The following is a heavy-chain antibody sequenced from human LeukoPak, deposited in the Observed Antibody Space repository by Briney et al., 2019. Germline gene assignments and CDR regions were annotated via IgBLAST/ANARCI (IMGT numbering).Heavy chain of an antibody. CDR3: ARDGYYDSSGYYNHDAFDI. D-gene: IGHD3-22*01. Sequence: ASVKVSCKASGYTFTSYGISWVRQAPGQGLEWMGWISAYNGNTNYAQKLQGRVTMTTDTSPSTAYMEMRSLRSDDTAVYYCARDGYYDSSGYYNHDAFDIWGQGTMVTVSS. J-gene: IGHJ3*02. CDR1: GYTFTSYG. V-gene: IGHV1-18*01. CDR2: ISAYNGNT.